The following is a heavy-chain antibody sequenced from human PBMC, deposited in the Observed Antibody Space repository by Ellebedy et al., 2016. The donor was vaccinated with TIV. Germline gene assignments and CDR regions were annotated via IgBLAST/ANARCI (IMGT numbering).Heavy chain of an antibody. CDR3: ARDGDLVIVVPAAIHLDY. V-gene: IGHV3-30*01. Sequence: PGGSLRLSCAASGFTFSSYAMHWVRQAPGKGLEWVAVISYDGSNKYYADSVKGRFTISRDNSKNTLYLQMNSLRAEDTAVYYCARDGDLVIVVPAAIHLDYWGQGTLVTVSS. CDR1: GFTFSSYA. D-gene: IGHD2-2*01. J-gene: IGHJ4*02. CDR2: ISYDGSNK.